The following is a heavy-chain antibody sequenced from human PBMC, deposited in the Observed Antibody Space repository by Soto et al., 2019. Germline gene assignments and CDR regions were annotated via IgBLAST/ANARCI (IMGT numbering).Heavy chain of an antibody. Sequence: PSETLSLTCTVSGVSISSDYWTWIRQSPGKGLEWIAYTSHTGTTDYNPSLKSRVTISLDTSKNQFSLKLSSVTAADTAVYYCARDPPWMDAFEIWGQGTKDTVS. CDR2: TSHTGTT. J-gene: IGHJ3*02. D-gene: IGHD5-12*01. CDR1: GVSISSDY. V-gene: IGHV4-59*01. CDR3: ARDPPWMDAFEI.